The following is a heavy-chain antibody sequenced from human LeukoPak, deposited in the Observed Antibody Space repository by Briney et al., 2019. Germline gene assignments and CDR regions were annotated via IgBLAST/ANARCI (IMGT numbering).Heavy chain of an antibody. Sequence: PGGSLRLSCAASGFTFSSYSMNWVRQAPGKGLEWVSSISSSSSYIYYADSVKGRFTISRDNAKNSLYLQMNSLSAEDTAVYYCATFGGVIVGFDYWGQGTLVTVSS. D-gene: IGHD3-16*02. CDR2: ISSSSSYI. CDR1: GFTFSSYS. CDR3: ATFGGVIVGFDY. J-gene: IGHJ4*02. V-gene: IGHV3-21*01.